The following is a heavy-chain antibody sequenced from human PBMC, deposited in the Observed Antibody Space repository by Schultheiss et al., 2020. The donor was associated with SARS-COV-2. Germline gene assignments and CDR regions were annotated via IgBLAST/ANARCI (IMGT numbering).Heavy chain of an antibody. CDR2: IYYSGST. CDR3: ARGYSSSWPTPADYFDY. J-gene: IGHJ4*02. D-gene: IGHD6-13*01. CDR1: GGSISSYY. Sequence: SETLSLTCTVSGGSISSYYWSWIRQPPGKGLEWIGYIYYSGSTNYNPSLKSRVTISVDKSKNQFSLKLSSVTAADTAVYYCARGYSSSWPTPADYFDYWGQGTLVTVSS. V-gene: IGHV4-59*12.